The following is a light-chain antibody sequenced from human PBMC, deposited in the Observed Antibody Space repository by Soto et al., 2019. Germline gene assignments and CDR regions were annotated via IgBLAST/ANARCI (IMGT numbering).Light chain of an antibody. CDR1: SSNIGSNY. CDR2: RNN. J-gene: IGLJ2*01. V-gene: IGLV1-47*01. CDR3: AAWDDSLSGVV. Sequence: QSVLTQPPSASGTPGQRVTISCSGSSSNIGSNYVYWYQQLPGTAPKLLIDRNNQRPSGGPDRFSGSKSGTSASLAISGLRSADAADYYCAAWDDSLSGVVFGGGTKLTVL.